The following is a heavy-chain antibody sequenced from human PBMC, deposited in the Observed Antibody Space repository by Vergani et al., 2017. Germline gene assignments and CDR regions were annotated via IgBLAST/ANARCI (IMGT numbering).Heavy chain of an antibody. Sequence: EVQLLQSGGGVIQPGGSVRLSCAASGFTLSDHVMDWVRQGPGKGLEWVGRSRNKARSDTTEYSASVKGRFTISRDDSRNSLYLQMKSLKTEDTAIYYWAAVTLLTQQQVTSWGEGTLVTVSS. V-gene: IGHV3-72*01. D-gene: IGHD6-13*01. CDR2: SRNKARSDTT. CDR1: GFTLSDHV. CDR3: AAVTLLTQQQVTS. J-gene: IGHJ5*02.